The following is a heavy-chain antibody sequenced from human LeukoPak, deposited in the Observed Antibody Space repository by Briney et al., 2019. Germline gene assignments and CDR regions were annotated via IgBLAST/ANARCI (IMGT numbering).Heavy chain of an antibody. D-gene: IGHD1-14*01. J-gene: IGHJ4*02. V-gene: IGHV3-48*01. CDR1: GFTFSSYG. CDR2: ITGSSATI. Sequence: GGSLRLSCGASGFTFSSYGMPWVRQAPGKGLEWVSYITGSSATIYYADSVKGRFTISRDNAKNSLYLQMNSLRAEDTAVYYCARGTLNIPGEHGAFDYWGQGTLVTVSS. CDR3: ARGTLNIPGEHGAFDY.